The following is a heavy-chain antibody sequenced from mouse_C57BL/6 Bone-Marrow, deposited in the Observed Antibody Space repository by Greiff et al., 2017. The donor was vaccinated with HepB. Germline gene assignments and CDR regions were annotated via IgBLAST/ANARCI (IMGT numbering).Heavy chain of an antibody. CDR1: GFTFSDYY. CDR3: ARLWPPWFAY. J-gene: IGHJ3*01. Sequence: EVMLVESGGGLVQPGGSLKLSCAASGFTFSDYYMYWVRQTPEKRLEWVAYISNGGGSTYYPDTVKGRFTISRDNAKNTLYLQMSRLKSEDTAMYYCARLWPPWFAYWGQGTLVTVSA. CDR2: ISNGGGST. V-gene: IGHV5-12*01.